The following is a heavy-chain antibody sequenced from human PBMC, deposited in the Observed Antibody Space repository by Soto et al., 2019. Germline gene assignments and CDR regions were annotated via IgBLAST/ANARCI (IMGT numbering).Heavy chain of an antibody. J-gene: IGHJ6*02. CDR2: IYPGDSNT. CDR3: ARHAYDFWSGHPNPRYYYGMDV. CDR1: GYSFTSYW. V-gene: IGHV5-51*01. Sequence: GESLQISCKVSGYSFTSYWIGCVRQMTGKGLEWMGIIYPGDSNTRYSPSLQGQVTISVDKSISTAYLQWSSLKATDTAMYYCARHAYDFWSGHPNPRYYYGMDVWGQGTTVTVSS. D-gene: IGHD3-3*01.